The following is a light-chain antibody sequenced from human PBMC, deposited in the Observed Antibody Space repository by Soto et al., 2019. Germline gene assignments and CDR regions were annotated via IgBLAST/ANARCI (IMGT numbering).Light chain of an antibody. CDR2: KAS. V-gene: IGKV1-5*03. J-gene: IGKJ1*01. CDR3: QPYNSDSRT. Sequence: DIQMTQSPSTLSASVGDRVTITCRASQSISTYLAWYRHKPGEAPKLLIYKASTLERGVPSRFSGSGSGTDFTLTISSLQPGDFATYYCQPYNSDSRTFGQGTKVDIK. CDR1: QSISTY.